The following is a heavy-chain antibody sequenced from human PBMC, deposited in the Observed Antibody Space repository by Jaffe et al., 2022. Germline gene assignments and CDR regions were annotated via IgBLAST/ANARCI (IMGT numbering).Heavy chain of an antibody. J-gene: IGHJ6*03. V-gene: IGHV4-34*01. Sequence: QVQLQQWGAGLLKPSETLSLTCAVYGGSFSGYYWSWIRQPPGKGLEWIGEINHSGSTNYNPSLKSRVTISVDTSKNQFSLKLSSVTAADTAVYYCARGRRVALPYYYYYMDVWGKGTTVTVSS. CDR1: GGSFSGYY. D-gene: IGHD2-15*01. CDR3: ARGRRVALPYYYYYMDV. CDR2: INHSGST.